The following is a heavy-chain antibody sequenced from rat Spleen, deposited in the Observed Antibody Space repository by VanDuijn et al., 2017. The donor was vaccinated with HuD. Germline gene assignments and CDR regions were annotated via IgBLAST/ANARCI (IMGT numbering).Heavy chain of an antibody. Sequence: EVQLVESGGGLVRPGRSLKLSCAASGFTFSNYGMAWVRQAPTKGLEWVATISYDAFITYYRDSVKGRFTISRDNAKNTLYLQMNSLRSEDTAMYFCAREINWGRYFDYWGQGTLVTVSS. D-gene: IGHD5-1*01. CDR1: GFTFSNYG. CDR2: ISYDAFIT. V-gene: IGHV5-29*01. CDR3: AREINWGRYFDY. J-gene: IGHJ3*01.